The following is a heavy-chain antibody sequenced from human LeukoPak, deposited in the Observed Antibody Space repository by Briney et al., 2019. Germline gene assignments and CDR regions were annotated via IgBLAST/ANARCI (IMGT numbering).Heavy chain of an antibody. J-gene: IGHJ6*03. Sequence: PSETLSLTCTVSGGSISSGGYYWSWIRQPPGKGLEWIGYIYHSGSTYYNPSLKSRVTMSVDTSKNQFSLKLSSVTAADTAVYYCARSTKGLYSSSSPAYYYYMDVWGKGTTVTVSS. CDR2: IYHSGST. D-gene: IGHD6-6*01. CDR3: ARSTKGLYSSSSPAYYYYMDV. CDR1: GGSISSGGYY. V-gene: IGHV4-30-2*01.